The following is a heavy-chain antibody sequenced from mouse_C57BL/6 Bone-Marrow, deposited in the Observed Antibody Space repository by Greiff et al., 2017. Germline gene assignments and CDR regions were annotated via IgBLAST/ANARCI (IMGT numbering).Heavy chain of an antibody. CDR2: INPYNGGT. Sequence: EVKLLESGPVLVKPGASVKMSCKASGYTFTDYYMNWVKQSPGKSLEWIGVINPYNGGTSYNQKFKGKATLTVDKSSSTAYMELSSLTSEDSAVYYCARPSYYGSSYGFAYWGQGTLVTVSA. CDR1: GYTFTDYY. D-gene: IGHD1-1*01. J-gene: IGHJ3*01. V-gene: IGHV1-19*01. CDR3: ARPSYYGSSYGFAY.